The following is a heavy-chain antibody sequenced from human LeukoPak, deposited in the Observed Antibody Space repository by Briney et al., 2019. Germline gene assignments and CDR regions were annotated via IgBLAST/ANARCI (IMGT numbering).Heavy chain of an antibody. J-gene: IGHJ4*02. Sequence: SETLSLTCTVSGGSISSYYWSWIRQPPGKGLEWIGYIYYSGSTNYNPSLKSRVTISVDTSKNQFSLKLSSVTAADTAVYYCARHRGYSGLEADYWGQGTLVTVSS. D-gene: IGHD5-12*01. CDR1: GGSISSYY. V-gene: IGHV4-59*08. CDR3: ARHRGYSGLEADY. CDR2: IYYSGST.